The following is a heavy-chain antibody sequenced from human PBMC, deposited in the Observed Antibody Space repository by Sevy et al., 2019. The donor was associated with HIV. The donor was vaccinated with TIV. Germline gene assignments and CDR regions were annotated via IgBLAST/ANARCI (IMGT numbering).Heavy chain of an antibody. Sequence: VSVKVSCETSGYRFTDYYIHWVRQAPGQGLEWMGWINPNSDVTKSEKKFQDRVIMTKDTSIITVYMERRGLTFDDSAVYYCARDQEFCGTTTCYSGLDHWGHGSLVTVSS. CDR2: INPNSDVT. J-gene: IGHJ4*01. V-gene: IGHV1-2*02. D-gene: IGHD2-2*02. CDR1: GYRFTDYY. CDR3: ARDQEFCGTTTCYSGLDH.